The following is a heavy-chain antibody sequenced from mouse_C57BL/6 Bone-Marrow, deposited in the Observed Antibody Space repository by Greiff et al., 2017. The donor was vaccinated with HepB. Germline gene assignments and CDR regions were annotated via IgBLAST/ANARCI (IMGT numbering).Heavy chain of an antibody. CDR1: GFSLTSYG. CDR3: ASYYGLSY. Sequence: QVQLQQSGPGLVQPSQSLSITCTVSGFSLTSYGVHWVRQSPGKGLEWLGVIWSGGSTDYNAAFISRLSISKDNSKSQVFFKMNSLQADDTAIYYCASYYGLSYWGQGTLVTVSA. J-gene: IGHJ3*01. CDR2: IWSGGST. V-gene: IGHV2-2*01. D-gene: IGHD2-1*01.